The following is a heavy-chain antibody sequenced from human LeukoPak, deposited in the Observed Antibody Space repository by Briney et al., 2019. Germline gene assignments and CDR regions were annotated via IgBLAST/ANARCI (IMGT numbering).Heavy chain of an antibody. D-gene: IGHD6-19*01. CDR1: VGSISRYY. V-gene: IGHV4-4*07. J-gene: IGHJ6*02. CDR2: IYTSGST. Sequence: PSETLSLTCTVSVGSISRYYWSWIREPAGGGVEWIGRIYTSGSTTYNPSLQSRVTLSVDTSKNQFSLKLSSVTAADTAVYYCARDLPYSSGWYGYYYYYYGMDVWGQGTTVTVSS. CDR3: ARDLPYSSGWYGYYYYYYGMDV.